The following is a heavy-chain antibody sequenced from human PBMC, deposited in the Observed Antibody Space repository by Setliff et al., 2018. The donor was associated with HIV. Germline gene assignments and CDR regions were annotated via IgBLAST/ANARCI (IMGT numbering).Heavy chain of an antibody. V-gene: IGHV1-8*01. Sequence: ASVKVSCKASGYTFTKFDINWVRHATGQGLEWMGWMNPNSGNTGFAQKFQGRVTMTRNTSISTAYMELRSLRSEDTAVYFCARTWGAGVTGYWFEPWGQGTRVTVSS. D-gene: IGHD3-9*01. J-gene: IGHJ5*02. CDR2: MNPNSGNT. CDR3: ARTWGAGVTGYWFEP. CDR1: GYTFTKFD.